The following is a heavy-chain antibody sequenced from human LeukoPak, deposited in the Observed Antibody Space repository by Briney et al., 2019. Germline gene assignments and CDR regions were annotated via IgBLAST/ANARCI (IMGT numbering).Heavy chain of an antibody. CDR3: ARADYYDSKAFDY. CDR1: GGSISSGGYY. J-gene: IGHJ4*02. Sequence: SETLSLTCTVSGGSISSGGYYWSWIRQHPGKGLEWIGYIYYSGSTYYNPSLKSRVTISVDTSKNQFSLKLSSVTAADTAVYYCARADYYDSKAFDYWSQGTLVTVSS. CDR2: IYYSGST. V-gene: IGHV4-31*03. D-gene: IGHD3-22*01.